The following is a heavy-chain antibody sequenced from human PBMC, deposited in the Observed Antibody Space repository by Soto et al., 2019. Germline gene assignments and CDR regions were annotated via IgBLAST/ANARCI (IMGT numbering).Heavy chain of an antibody. V-gene: IGHV3-21*01. D-gene: IGHD5-12*01. Sequence: MELVESGGGLVKPGGSLRLSCEASGFAFSDYTMHWVRQAPGRGLDWVSSIGDSGSFIYYADSMKGRITISRDNAKKTFYLQMNYLRVEDTAIYYCARDRGHDAWYFDLWGRGTVVTVSS. J-gene: IGHJ2*01. CDR2: IGDSGSFI. CDR1: GFAFSDYT. CDR3: ARDRGHDAWYFDL.